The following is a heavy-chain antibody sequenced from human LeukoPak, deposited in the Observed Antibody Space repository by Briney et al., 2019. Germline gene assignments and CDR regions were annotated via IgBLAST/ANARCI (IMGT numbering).Heavy chain of an antibody. V-gene: IGHV3-7*01. J-gene: IGHJ3*02. Sequence: PGRSLRLSCAASGFTFSSYWMSWVRQAPGKGLEWVANIKQDGSEKYYVDSVKGRFTISRDNAKNSLYLQMNSLRAEDTAVYYCARVMTSEVVPAHGAFDIWGQGTMVTVSS. CDR2: IKQDGSEK. D-gene: IGHD2-2*01. CDR3: ARVMTSEVVPAHGAFDI. CDR1: GFTFSSYW.